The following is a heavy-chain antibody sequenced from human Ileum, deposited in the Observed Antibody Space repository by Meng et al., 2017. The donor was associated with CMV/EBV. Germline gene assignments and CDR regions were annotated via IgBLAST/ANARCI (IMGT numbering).Heavy chain of an antibody. J-gene: IGHJ4*02. CDR2: IGGSGHLT. V-gene: IGHV3-23*01. CDR1: GFTFSSHW. Sequence: GGSLRLSCVASGFTFSSHWMNWVRRAPGKGLEWVSTIGGSGHLTWYADSVRGRFTISRDNSKNTLFLHMNSLRADDTAVYFCVKTTQSPYSWGQGTLVTVSS. D-gene: IGHD1-14*01. CDR3: VKTTQSPYS.